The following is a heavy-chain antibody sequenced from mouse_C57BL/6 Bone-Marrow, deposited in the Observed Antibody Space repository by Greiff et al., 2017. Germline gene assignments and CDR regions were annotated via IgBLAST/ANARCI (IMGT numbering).Heavy chain of an antibody. CDR3: ARTRPCSCDNDPFDY. V-gene: IGHV1-58*01. CDR1: GYTFTNYG. D-gene: IGHD2-4*01. CDR2: IYPGNGGT. J-gene: IGHJ2*01. Sequence: DVKLQQSGAELVRPGASVKMSCKASGYTFTNYGMNWVKQRPGQGLEWIGDIYPGNGGTKYNEKFKGKATMTSDKSSSTAYMELRSLTSEDSAVYYCARTRPCSCDNDPFDYGGQGTAVTVSS.